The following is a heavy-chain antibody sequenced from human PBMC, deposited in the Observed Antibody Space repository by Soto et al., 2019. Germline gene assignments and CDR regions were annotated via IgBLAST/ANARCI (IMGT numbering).Heavy chain of an antibody. CDR3: ARDFRTYSHGVDV. J-gene: IGHJ6*02. CDR2: ISEDAETD. D-gene: IGHD4-4*01. Sequence: PGGSLRLSCVASGFTFSDFGMHWVRQVPGKGLEWLAVISEDAETDFHADSVKGRFTVSRDNFKGTLYLQMNSLTSDDTGVYFCARDFRTYSHGVDVWGQGTAVTVSS. V-gene: IGHV3-30*03. CDR1: GFTFSDFG.